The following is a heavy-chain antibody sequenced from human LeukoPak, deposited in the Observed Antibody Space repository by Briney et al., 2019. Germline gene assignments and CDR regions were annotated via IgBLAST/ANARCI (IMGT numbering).Heavy chain of an antibody. Sequence: PSQTLSLTCDVSGDSISSGSYSWSWIRQPPGKGVEWIGYIFHTGSTFYNPSLRSRVTISVGNSKNHFSLRLTSVTAADTAVYYCARELWFANAPGSWLDPWGQGTLVTVSS. J-gene: IGHJ5*02. CDR3: ARELWFANAPGSWLDP. CDR1: GDSISSGSYS. V-gene: IGHV4-30-2*01. D-gene: IGHD3-10*01. CDR2: IFHTGST.